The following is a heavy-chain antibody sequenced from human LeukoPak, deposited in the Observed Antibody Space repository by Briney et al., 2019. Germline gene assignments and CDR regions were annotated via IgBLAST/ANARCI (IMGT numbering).Heavy chain of an antibody. V-gene: IGHV3-74*01. CDR3: ARSSYPYYFDY. D-gene: IGHD6-19*01. J-gene: IGHJ4*02. Sequence: PGGSLRLSCAASGFTFSSYAMSWVRQAPGKGLIWVSRVNNDGSSTTYADSVEGRFTISRDNARNTLYLQMNSLRAEDTAVYYCARSSYPYYFDYWGQGTLVTVSS. CDR2: VNNDGSST. CDR1: GFTFSSYA.